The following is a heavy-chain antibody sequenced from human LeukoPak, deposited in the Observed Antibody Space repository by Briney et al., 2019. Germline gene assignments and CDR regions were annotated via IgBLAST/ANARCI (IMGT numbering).Heavy chain of an antibody. CDR1: GFTFDDYA. Sequence: PGRYLRLSCAASGFTFDDYAMHWVRQAPGKGLEWVSGISWNSGSIGYADSVKGRFTISRDNAKNSLYLQMNSLRAKDTALYYCAKESYCSGGSCYSSVIGDWYYYGMDVWGQGTTVTVSS. D-gene: IGHD2-15*01. V-gene: IGHV3-9*01. CDR3: AKESYCSGGSCYSSVIGDWYYYGMDV. CDR2: ISWNSGSI. J-gene: IGHJ6*02.